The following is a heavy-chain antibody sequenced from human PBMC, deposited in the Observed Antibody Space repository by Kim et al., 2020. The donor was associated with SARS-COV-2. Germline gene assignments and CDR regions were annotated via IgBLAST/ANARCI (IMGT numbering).Heavy chain of an antibody. J-gene: IGHJ2*01. CDR1: GGSISSYY. CDR3: ARQDGGSSWKYWYFDL. CDR2: IYHSGST. Sequence: SETLSLTCTVSGGSISSYYWNWIRQPPGRGLEWIGYIYHSGSTNYNPSLKSRVTMSVDTSKNQVSLKLSSVTAADTAIYYCARQDGGSSWKYWYFDLWGRGTLVTVSS. D-gene: IGHD6-13*01. V-gene: IGHV4-59*08.